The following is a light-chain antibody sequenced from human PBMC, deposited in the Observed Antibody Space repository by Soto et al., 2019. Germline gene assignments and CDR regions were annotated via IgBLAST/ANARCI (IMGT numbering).Light chain of an antibody. Sequence: QSVLTQPPSASGTPGQRSIISCSGSSSNIGRNAVNWYQQLPGTAPKLLIYTDNQRPSGVPDRFSGSRSGTSASLAISGLQSEDEADYYCAAWDDGLNGPKVVFGGGTKLTVL. CDR3: AAWDDGLNGPKVV. V-gene: IGLV1-44*01. J-gene: IGLJ2*01. CDR2: TDN. CDR1: SSNIGRNA.